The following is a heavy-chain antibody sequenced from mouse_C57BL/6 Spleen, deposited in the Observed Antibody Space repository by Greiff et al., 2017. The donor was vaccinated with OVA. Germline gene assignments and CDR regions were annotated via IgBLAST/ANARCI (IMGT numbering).Heavy chain of an antibody. CDR1: EYEFPSHD. CDR2: INSDGGST. D-gene: IGHD2-5*01. Sequence: EVMLVESGGGLVQPGESLKLSCESNEYEFPSHDMSWVRKTPEKRLELVAAINSDGGSTYYPDNMERRFIISRDNTKKTLYLQMSSLRSEDTALYYCARRGYSNYGWYFDVWGTGTTVTVSS. V-gene: IGHV5-2*03. J-gene: IGHJ1*03. CDR3: ARRGYSNYGWYFDV.